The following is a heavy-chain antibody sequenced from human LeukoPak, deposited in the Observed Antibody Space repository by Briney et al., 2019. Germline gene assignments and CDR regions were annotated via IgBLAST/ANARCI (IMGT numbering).Heavy chain of an antibody. J-gene: IGHJ4*02. CDR2: IYISGSA. D-gene: IGHD4-11*01. Sequence: SETLSLTCTVSGGSISAYYWSWIRQPAGRGLEWIGRIYISGSANYTPSLKSRVTMSVGPSMNQFSLNLRSVTAADTAVYYCARGDYSHFDYWGQGTLVTVSS. V-gene: IGHV4-4*07. CDR1: GGSISAYY. CDR3: ARGDYSHFDY.